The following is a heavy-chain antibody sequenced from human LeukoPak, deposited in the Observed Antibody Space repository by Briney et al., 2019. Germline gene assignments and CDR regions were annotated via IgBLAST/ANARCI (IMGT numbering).Heavy chain of an antibody. Sequence: SETLSLTCAVYGGSFSGYYWSWIRQPPGKGLEWIGEINHSGSTNYNPSLKSRVTISVDTSKNQFSLKLSSVTAADTAVYYCARGGDTAMGTFFDIWGQGTMVTVSS. V-gene: IGHV4-34*01. CDR2: INHSGST. CDR3: ARGGDTAMGTFFDI. D-gene: IGHD5-18*01. J-gene: IGHJ3*02. CDR1: GGSFSGYY.